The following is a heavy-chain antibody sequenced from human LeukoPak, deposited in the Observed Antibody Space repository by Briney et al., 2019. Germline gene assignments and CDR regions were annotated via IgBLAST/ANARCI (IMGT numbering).Heavy chain of an antibody. CDR2: MNPNSGNT. J-gene: IGHJ3*02. CDR3: AREWPHAFDI. V-gene: IGHV1-8*01. D-gene: IGHD5-12*01. CDR1: GYTFTSYD. Sequence: ASVKVSCKASGYTFTSYDINWVRQATGRGLEWMGWMNPNSGNTGYSQKLQGRIIMTRNSSISTAYMELSSLRSEDTAVYYCAREWPHAFDIWGQGTMVTVSS.